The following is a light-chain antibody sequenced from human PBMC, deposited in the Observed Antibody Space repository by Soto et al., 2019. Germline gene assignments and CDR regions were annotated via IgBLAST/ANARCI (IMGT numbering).Light chain of an antibody. Sequence: QSVLTQPPSVSAAPGQKVTISCSGSSSNIGNNYVSWYQQFPGTAPKLLIHSDDQRPSGVPDRFSGSKSGTSASLTISGLQSEDEAHYYCGAWDDSLSGLVFGGGTKVTVL. CDR1: SSNIGNNY. CDR2: SDD. J-gene: IGLJ3*02. CDR3: GAWDDSLSGLV. V-gene: IGLV1-47*02.